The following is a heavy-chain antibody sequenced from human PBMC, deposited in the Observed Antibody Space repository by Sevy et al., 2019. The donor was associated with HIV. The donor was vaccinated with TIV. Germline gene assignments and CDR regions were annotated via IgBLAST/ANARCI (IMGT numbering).Heavy chain of an antibody. CDR3: TTERWGFFDSSTRYLLPYFDS. Sequence: GGSLRLSCSASGFTFFNAWMSWVRQAPGKGLEWVGRIKSETDGGTTEYAAAGQGRFTISRDDSKETLYLQINSLKTEDTAVYYCTTERWGFFDSSTRYLLPYFDSWGQGALVTVSS. V-gene: IGHV3-15*01. J-gene: IGHJ4*02. CDR2: IKSETDGGTT. D-gene: IGHD2-2*01. CDR1: GFTFFNAW.